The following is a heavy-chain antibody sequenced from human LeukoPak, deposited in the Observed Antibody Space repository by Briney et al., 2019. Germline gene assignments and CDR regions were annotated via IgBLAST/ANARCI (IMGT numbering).Heavy chain of an antibody. Sequence: PGRSLRLSCAASGFTFSSYGMHWVRQAPGKGLEWVSYITSDSSSIYYADSVKGRFTISRDNAENSLYLQMNSLRDEDTAVYYCARDYDYAFDYWGQGTLVTVSS. J-gene: IGHJ4*02. D-gene: IGHD4-17*01. CDR1: GFTFSSYG. V-gene: IGHV3-48*02. CDR3: ARDYDYAFDY. CDR2: ITSDSSSI.